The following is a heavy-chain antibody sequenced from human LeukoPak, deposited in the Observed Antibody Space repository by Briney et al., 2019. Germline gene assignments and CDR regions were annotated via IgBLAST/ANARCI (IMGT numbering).Heavy chain of an antibody. Sequence: PGGSLRLSCAASGFTFSSYNMNWVRQAPGKGLEWISYISSSSSTIYYADSVKGRFTISRDNAKNSLYLQMNSLRAEDTAVYYCARDDYDYVWGSYRHDYWGQGTLVTVSS. CDR2: ISSSSSTI. CDR3: ARDDYDYVWGSYRHDY. J-gene: IGHJ4*02. D-gene: IGHD3-16*02. V-gene: IGHV3-48*04. CDR1: GFTFSSYN.